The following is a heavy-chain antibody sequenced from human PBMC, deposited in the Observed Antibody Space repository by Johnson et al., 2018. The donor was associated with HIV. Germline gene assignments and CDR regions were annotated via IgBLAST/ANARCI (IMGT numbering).Heavy chain of an antibody. J-gene: IGHJ3*02. Sequence: VQLVESGGGVVQPGGSLRLSCAASGFTFSSYGMHWVRQAPGKGLEWVAFIRYDGSNKYYADSVKGRFTISRDNSKNTLYLQMNSLRAEDTAVYYCARPRTGSDAFDIWGQGTMVTVSS. CDR1: GFTFSSYG. CDR3: ARPRTGSDAFDI. CDR2: IRYDGSNK. D-gene: IGHD7-27*01. V-gene: IGHV3-30*02.